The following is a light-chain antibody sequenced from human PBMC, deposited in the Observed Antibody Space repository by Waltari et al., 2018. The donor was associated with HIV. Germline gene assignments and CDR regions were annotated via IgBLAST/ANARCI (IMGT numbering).Light chain of an antibody. Sequence: QSALTQPPSASGSLGQSVTISCTGSSSDIGAYDSVSWFQQHPRSAPKLLLYEVTGRPSTVSDRFSGSRSGSTAFLTVAGLQPDDEATYFCSSYGDSLRVLFGGGTNVTVL. CDR1: SSDIGAYDS. CDR2: EVT. CDR3: SSYGDSLRVL. J-gene: IGLJ3*02. V-gene: IGLV2-8*01.